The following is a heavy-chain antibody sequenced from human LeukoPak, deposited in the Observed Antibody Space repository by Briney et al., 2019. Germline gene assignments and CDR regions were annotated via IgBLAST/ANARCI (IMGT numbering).Heavy chain of an antibody. J-gene: IGHJ2*01. CDR1: GFTFSSYW. D-gene: IGHD3-10*01. V-gene: IGHV3-74*01. Sequence: PGGSLRLSCAASGFTFSSYWMHWVRQAPGKGLVWVSRINSDGSSTGYADSVKGRFTISRDNAKNTLYLQMNSLRAGDTAVYYCARGSELYYYGSGRYLKYWYFDLWGRGTLVTVSS. CDR3: ARGSELYYYGSGRYLKYWYFDL. CDR2: INSDGSST.